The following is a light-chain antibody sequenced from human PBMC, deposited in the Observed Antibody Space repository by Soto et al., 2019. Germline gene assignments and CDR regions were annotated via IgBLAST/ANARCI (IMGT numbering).Light chain of an antibody. Sequence: DIQMTQSPSTVSASVGDRVTITCRASQSISSWLAWYQQKPGKAPNLLIYKASSLESGVPSRFSGSGSGTEFTLTTSSLHPNDFEPYYYQKKNIYPWTFGQGTKGEIK. V-gene: IGKV1-5*03. CDR3: QKKNIYPWT. J-gene: IGKJ1*01. CDR2: KAS. CDR1: QSISSW.